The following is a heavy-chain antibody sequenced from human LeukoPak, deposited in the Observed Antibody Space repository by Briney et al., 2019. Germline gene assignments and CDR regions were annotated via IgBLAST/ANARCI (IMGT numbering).Heavy chain of an antibody. J-gene: IGHJ3*02. CDR3: AKDKAAYYDFWSGPQNFDI. Sequence: QPGRSLRLSCAASGFTFDDYAMHWVRQAPGKGLEWVSGISLNSGSIGYADSVKGRFTISRDNAKNSLYLQMNSLRAEDMALYYCAKDKAAYYDFWSGPQNFDIWGQGTMVTVSS. V-gene: IGHV3-9*03. CDR1: GFTFDDYA. D-gene: IGHD3-3*01. CDR2: ISLNSGSI.